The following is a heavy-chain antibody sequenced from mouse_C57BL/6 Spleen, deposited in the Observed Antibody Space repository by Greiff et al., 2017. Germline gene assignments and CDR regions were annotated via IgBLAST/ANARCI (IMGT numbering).Heavy chain of an antibody. CDR1: GFTFSSYA. CDR3: TRGGLHVFYFDY. J-gene: IGHJ2*01. CDR2: ISSGGDYI. D-gene: IGHD3-1*01. V-gene: IGHV5-9-1*02. Sequence: EVKVVESGEGLVKPGGSLKLSCAASGFTFSSYAMSWVRQTPEQRLEWVAYISSGGDYIYYADTVKGRFTISRDNARNTLYLQMSSLKSEDTAMYYCTRGGLHVFYFDYGGQGTTLTVSS.